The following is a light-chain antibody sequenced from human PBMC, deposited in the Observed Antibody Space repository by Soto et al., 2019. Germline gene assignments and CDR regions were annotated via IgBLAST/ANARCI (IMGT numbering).Light chain of an antibody. V-gene: IGKV3-15*01. Sequence: EIVITQSPATLSVSPGERATLSFRASQSVSSNLAWYQQKPGQAPRLLIYGASTRATGIPARFSGSGSGTEFTLTISSLQSEDFAVYYCQHYNNWPPWTFGQGTKVDIK. CDR3: QHYNNWPPWT. CDR2: GAS. J-gene: IGKJ1*01. CDR1: QSVSSN.